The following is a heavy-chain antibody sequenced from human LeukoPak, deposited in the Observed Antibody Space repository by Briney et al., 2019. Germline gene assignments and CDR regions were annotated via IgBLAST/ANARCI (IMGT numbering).Heavy chain of an antibody. V-gene: IGHV3-23*01. CDR1: GSTFSSYA. CDR2: ISGSGGST. J-gene: IGHJ4*02. Sequence: GGSLRLSCEASGSTFSSYAMSWVRQAPGKGLEWVSGISGSGGSTYYADSVKGRFTISRDNSKNTLYLQMNSLRAEDTAVYYCAKDRGAGSYYWGQGTLVTVSS. D-gene: IGHD3-10*01. CDR3: AKDRGAGSYY.